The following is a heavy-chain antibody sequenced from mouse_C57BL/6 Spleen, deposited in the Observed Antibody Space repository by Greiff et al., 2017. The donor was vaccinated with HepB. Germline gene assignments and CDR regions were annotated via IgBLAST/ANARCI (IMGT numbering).Heavy chain of an antibody. J-gene: IGHJ2*01. CDR1: GYSITSGYY. CDR3: ARDDSYFDY. CDR2: ISYDGSN. Sequence: EVKLVESGPGLVKPSQSLSLTCSVTGYSITSGYYWNWIRQFPANKLEWMGYISYDGSNNYNPSLKNRISITRDTSKNQFFLKLNSVTTEDTATYYCARDDSYFDYWGQGTTLTGSS. V-gene: IGHV3-6*01.